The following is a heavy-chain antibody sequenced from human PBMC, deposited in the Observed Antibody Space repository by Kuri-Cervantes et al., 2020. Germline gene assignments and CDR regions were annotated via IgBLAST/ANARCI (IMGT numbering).Heavy chain of an antibody. J-gene: IGHJ4*02. D-gene: IGHD3-9*01. CDR3: ARGVLRYFDWLEYYFDY. CDR2: IYYSGST. V-gene: IGHV4-39*07. CDR1: GGSISSSSYY. Sequence: GSLRLSCTASGGSISSSSYYWGWIRQPPGKGLEWIGSIYYSGSTYYKPSLKSRVTISVDTSKNQFSLELSSVTAADTAVYYCARGVLRYFDWLEYYFDYWGQGTLVTVSS.